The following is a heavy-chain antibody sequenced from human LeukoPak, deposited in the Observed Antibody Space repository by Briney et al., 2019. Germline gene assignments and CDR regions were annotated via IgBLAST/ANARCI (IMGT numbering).Heavy chain of an antibody. CDR1: GFSFSDYY. J-gene: IGHJ3*02. D-gene: IGHD6-13*01. CDR3: ARDGKAAAVDAFDI. CDR2: ISSSSSYT. Sequence: GGSLRLSCAVSGFSFSDYYMSWIRQAPGKGLEWVSYISSSSSYTNYADSVKGRFTFSRDNAKNSLYLQMNSLRAEDTAVYYCARDGKAAAVDAFDIWGQGTMVTVSS. V-gene: IGHV3-11*06.